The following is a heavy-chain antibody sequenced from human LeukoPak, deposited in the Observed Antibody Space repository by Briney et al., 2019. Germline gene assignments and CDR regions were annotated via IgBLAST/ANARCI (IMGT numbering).Heavy chain of an antibody. CDR2: IYYSGST. V-gene: IGHV4-39*01. CDR3: ARHDFWSGHWFDP. Sequence: SETLSLTCTVSGGSISSSSYYWGWIRQPPGKGLEWIGSIYYSGSTYYTPSLKSRVTISVDTSKNQFSPKLSSVTAAATAVYPCARHDFWSGHWFDPWGQGTLVTVSS. CDR1: GGSISSSSYY. J-gene: IGHJ5*02. D-gene: IGHD3-3*01.